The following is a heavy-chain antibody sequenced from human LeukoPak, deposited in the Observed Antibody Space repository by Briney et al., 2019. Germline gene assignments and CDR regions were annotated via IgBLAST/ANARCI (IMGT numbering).Heavy chain of an antibody. CDR3: AKATVTAREIDY. CDR1: GGSISSSNW. D-gene: IGHD4-17*01. J-gene: IGHJ4*02. CDR2: IYHSGST. V-gene: IGHV4-4*02. Sequence: PSGTLSLTCAVSGGSISSSNWWSWVRQPPGKGLEWIGGIYHSGSTNYNPSLKSRVTISVDKSKNQFPLKLSSVTAADTAAYYCAKATVTAREIDYWGQGTLVTVSS.